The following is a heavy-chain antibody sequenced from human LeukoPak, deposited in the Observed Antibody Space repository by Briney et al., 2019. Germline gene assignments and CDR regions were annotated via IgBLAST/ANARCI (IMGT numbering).Heavy chain of an antibody. J-gene: IGHJ4*02. CDR3: ARILDSAWGELGY. Sequence: GGSLRLSCAASGFTVSSNYMSWVRQAPGKGLEWVSVIYSSSRTYYADSVKGRFTISRDNSKNTLYLQMNSLRAEDTAVYYCARILDSAWGELGYWGQGTLVTVSS. CDR1: GFTVSSNY. CDR2: IYSSSRT. V-gene: IGHV3-66*01. D-gene: IGHD6-19*01.